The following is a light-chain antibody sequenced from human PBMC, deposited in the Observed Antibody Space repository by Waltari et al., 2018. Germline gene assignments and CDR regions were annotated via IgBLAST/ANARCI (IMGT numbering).Light chain of an antibody. Sequence: QSVLSQPPSESGTPGPRVTLPCSGTRSNVASNTVNWYQPLPGPSPKLLIYSNNHRPSGVPDRFSASKSGTSASLAISGLQSEDEGDYYCAAWDGGLNGLIFGGGTKLTVL. CDR1: RSNVASNT. J-gene: IGLJ2*01. CDR2: SNN. CDR3: AAWDGGLNGLI. V-gene: IGLV1-44*01.